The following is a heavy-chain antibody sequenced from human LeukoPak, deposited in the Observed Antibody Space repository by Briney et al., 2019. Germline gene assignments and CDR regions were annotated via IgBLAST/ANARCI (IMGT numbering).Heavy chain of an antibody. Sequence: GGSLRLSCAASGFTLSNYAMSWVRQAPGKGLEWVSAISGSGDGTYYADSVKGRFIISRDNSKNTLYLQVNSLRAEDTAVYYCARFGSNSWTRYFDPWGQGTLVTVSP. CDR2: ISGSGDGT. CDR3: ARFGSNSWTRYFDP. D-gene: IGHD3/OR15-3a*01. V-gene: IGHV3-23*01. J-gene: IGHJ5*02. CDR1: GFTLSNYA.